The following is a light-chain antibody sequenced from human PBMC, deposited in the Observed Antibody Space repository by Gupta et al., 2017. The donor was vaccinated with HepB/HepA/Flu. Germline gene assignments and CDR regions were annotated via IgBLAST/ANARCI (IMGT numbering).Light chain of an antibody. V-gene: IGKV4-1*01. CDR3: QQYYSTPPYT. CDR1: QSVLYSSNNKNY. J-gene: IGKJ2*01. CDR2: WSS. Sequence: DIVMTQSPDSLAVSLGERATINCKSSQSVLYSSNNKNYLAWYQQKPGQPPKMLIYWSSTRESGVPARFSGSGSGTDFTLTTSSLQAEDVAVYYCQQYYSTPPYTFGQGTKLEIK.